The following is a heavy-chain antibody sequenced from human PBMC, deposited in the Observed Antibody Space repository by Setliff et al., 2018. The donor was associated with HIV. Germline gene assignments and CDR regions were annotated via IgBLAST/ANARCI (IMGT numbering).Heavy chain of an antibody. D-gene: IGHD3-22*01. Sequence: SVTVSCKPSGGSFSSYGITWVRQAPRQGLEWMGGITPLLDKTNYAQKFQRRVTITTDECTNTAYMVLSSRRSEDTAEYYCATYHYYDATAYCVDHYYFDYWGQGTLVTVSS. CDR2: ITPLLDKT. CDR3: ATYHYYDATAYCVDHYYFDY. V-gene: IGHV1-69*05. CDR1: GGSFSSYG. J-gene: IGHJ4*02.